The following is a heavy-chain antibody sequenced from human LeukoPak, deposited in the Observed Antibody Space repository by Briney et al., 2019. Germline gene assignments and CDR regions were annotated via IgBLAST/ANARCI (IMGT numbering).Heavy chain of an antibody. V-gene: IGHV3-30-3*01. CDR2: ITHNGGTQ. Sequence: QSGGSLRLSCEASGFTFGNYAIPWVRQVPGEGLEWVAIITHNGGTQYYADSVKGRFTISRDNSQSTVFLQMNSLRPEDTAVYYCARDAQSGAFSDFDYWGQGTLVTVSS. D-gene: IGHD1-26*01. J-gene: IGHJ4*02. CDR1: GFTFGNYA. CDR3: ARDAQSGAFSDFDY.